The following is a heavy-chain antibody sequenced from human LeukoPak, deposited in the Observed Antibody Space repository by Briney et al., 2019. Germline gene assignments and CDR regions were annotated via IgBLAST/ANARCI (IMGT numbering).Heavy chain of an antibody. V-gene: IGHV1-2*02. CDR1: GYIFTGYY. J-gene: IGHJ4*02. CDR3: ARVEAGTPRWNY. D-gene: IGHD6-19*01. Sequence: ASVKVSCKASGYIFTGYYIHWVRQAPGQGLEWMGWINPNSGDRKYAEKFQGRVTMTRDTPSSIAYMDLSSLRSDDTAVYYCARVEAGTPRWNYWGQGTLVTVSS. CDR2: INPNSGDR.